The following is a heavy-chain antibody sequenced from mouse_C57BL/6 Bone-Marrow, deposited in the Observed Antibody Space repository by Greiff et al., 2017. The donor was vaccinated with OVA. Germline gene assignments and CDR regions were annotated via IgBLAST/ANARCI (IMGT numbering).Heavy chain of an antibody. V-gene: IGHV1-26*01. CDR1: GYTFTDYY. Sequence: QLQQSGPELVKPGASVKISCKASGYTFTDYYLNWVKQSPGKSLEWIGDIYPYNGGTSYNQKFMGKATLTVDKSSSTAYIELRSRTSEDSAVYYCARRLITAVVDRGTGTTVTVSS. CDR2: IYPYNGGT. CDR3: ARRLITAVVD. J-gene: IGHJ1*03. D-gene: IGHD1-1*01.